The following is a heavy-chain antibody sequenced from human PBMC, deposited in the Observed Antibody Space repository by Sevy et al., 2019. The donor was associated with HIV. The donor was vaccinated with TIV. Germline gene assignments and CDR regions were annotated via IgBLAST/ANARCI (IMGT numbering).Heavy chain of an antibody. CDR3: AREEGSTMIVCDAFDI. CDR1: GDSVSSNSAA. D-gene: IGHD3-22*01. CDR2: TYYRSKWYN. J-gene: IGHJ3*02. Sequence: SQTLSLTCAISGDSVSSNSAAWNWIRQSPSRGLEWLGRTYYRSKWYNDYAVSVKSRITINPDTSKNQFSLQLNSVTPEDTAVYYCAREEGSTMIVCDAFDIWGQGTMVTVSS. V-gene: IGHV6-1*01.